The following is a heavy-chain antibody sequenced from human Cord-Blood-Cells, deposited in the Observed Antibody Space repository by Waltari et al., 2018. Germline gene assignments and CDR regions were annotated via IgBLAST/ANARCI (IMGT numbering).Heavy chain of an antibody. CDR2: INHSEST. D-gene: IGHD5-18*01. J-gene: IGHJ2*01. CDR3: ARGGVTAMAYYWYFDL. CDR1: GGSFSGYY. Sequence: QVQLQQWGAGLLKPSETLSLTCAVYGGSFSGYYWSWIRQLPGKGLEWIGEINHSESTNYNPSLKSRVTISVDTSKNQFSLKLSSVTAADTAVYYCARGGVTAMAYYWYFDLWGRGTLVTVSS. V-gene: IGHV4-34*01.